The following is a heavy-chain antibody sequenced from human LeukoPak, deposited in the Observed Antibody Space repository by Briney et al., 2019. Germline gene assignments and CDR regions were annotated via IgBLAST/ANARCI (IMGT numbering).Heavy chain of an antibody. J-gene: IGHJ3*02. CDR1: GFTFSSYG. CDR3: AKDRIAVAGPPVYAFDI. CDR2: IRYDGSNK. D-gene: IGHD6-19*01. V-gene: IGHV3-30*02. Sequence: GGSLRLSCAASGFTFSSYGMHWVRQAPGNGLEWVAFIRYDGSNKYYADSVKGRFTISRDNSKNTLYLQMNSLRAEDTAVYYCAKDRIAVAGPPVYAFDIWGQGTMVTASS.